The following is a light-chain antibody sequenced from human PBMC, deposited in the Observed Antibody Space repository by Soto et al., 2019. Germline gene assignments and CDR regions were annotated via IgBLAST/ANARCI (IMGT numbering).Light chain of an antibody. J-gene: IGKJ1*01. Sequence: QSPSTLSASVGDRVTITCRASQSISNSLAWYQQKPGKAPKLLIYKASNLDGGVPSRFSGSGSGTEFTLTISSLQPDDFATYDCQHYNSYSEAFGQGTKVEIK. CDR1: QSISNS. CDR2: KAS. V-gene: IGKV1-5*03. CDR3: QHYNSYSEA.